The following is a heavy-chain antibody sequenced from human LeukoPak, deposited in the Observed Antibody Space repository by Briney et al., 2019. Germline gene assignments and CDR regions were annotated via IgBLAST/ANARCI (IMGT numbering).Heavy chain of an antibody. J-gene: IGHJ3*02. Sequence: GGSLRLSCAASGFTFSSYWMSWVRQAPGKGLEWVANIKQDGSEKYYVDSVKGRFTISRDNAKNSLYLQMNSLRAEDTAVYYCARDLYCSGTSCYFRDDAFDIWGQGTMVTVSS. D-gene: IGHD2-2*01. CDR2: IKQDGSEK. CDR1: GFTFSSYW. CDR3: ARDLYCSGTSCYFRDDAFDI. V-gene: IGHV3-7*01.